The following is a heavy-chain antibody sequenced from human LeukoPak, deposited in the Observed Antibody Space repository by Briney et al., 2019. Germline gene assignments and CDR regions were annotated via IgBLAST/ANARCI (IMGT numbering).Heavy chain of an antibody. Sequence: ASVKVSCKASGGTFSSYAISWVRQAPGQGLEWMGGIIPIFGTANYAQKFQGRVTITADESTSTAYMELSSLRSEDTAVYYCASYIPQRSSWDWFDPWGQGTLVTVSS. CDR1: GGTFSSYA. D-gene: IGHD6-13*01. V-gene: IGHV1-69*13. J-gene: IGHJ5*02. CDR3: ASYIPQRSSWDWFDP. CDR2: IIPIFGTA.